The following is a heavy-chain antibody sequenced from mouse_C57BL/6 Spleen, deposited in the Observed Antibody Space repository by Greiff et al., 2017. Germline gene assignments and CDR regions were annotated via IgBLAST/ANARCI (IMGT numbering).Heavy chain of an antibody. CDR2: IDPEDGNT. D-gene: IGHD1-1*01. Sequence: EVQLQESVAGLVRPGASVKLSCTASGFNINNSYMTWVKQRPEQGLEWIGRIDPEDGNTKYAPKLKGQATITADTSYNTAYLQLSSLTSEDTAIYYCARYGGNFCLDYWGQGTTLTVSA. J-gene: IGHJ2*01. CDR1: GFNINNSY. CDR3: ARYGGNFCLDY. V-gene: IGHV14-3*01.